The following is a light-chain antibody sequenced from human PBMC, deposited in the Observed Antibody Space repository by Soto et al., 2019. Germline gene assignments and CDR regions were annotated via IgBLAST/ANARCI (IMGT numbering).Light chain of an antibody. V-gene: IGLV1-47*01. CDR1: SSNIGSTY. Sequence: QSALPQPPSASGTPGQRVTISCSGSSSNIGSTYVYWYQQLPGTAPQLLIYRNNQRPSGVPDRFSGSKSGTSASLAISGLRSEDEADYYCAAWDDSRSGWVFGGGTQLPVL. CDR3: AAWDDSRSGWV. J-gene: IGLJ3*02. CDR2: RNN.